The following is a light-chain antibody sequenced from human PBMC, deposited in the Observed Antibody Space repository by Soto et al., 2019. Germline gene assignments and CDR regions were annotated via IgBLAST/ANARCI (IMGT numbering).Light chain of an antibody. CDR1: QSVSSSY. V-gene: IGKV3-20*01. Sequence: EFVLMQTPGTLSLSPGERATLSCRASQSVSSSYIAWYQQRPGQAPRLIIYGPSSRATGIPDRFSGSGSGTDFTLTISRLEPEDFAVYYCQQFGSSPPRITFGQGTLLEI. CDR3: QQFGSSPPRIT. CDR2: GPS. J-gene: IGKJ5*01.